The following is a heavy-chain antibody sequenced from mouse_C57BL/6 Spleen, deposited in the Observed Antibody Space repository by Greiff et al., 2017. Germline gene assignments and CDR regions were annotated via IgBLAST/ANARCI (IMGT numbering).Heavy chain of an antibody. V-gene: IGHV1-26*01. CDR3: ARKRDYYGSSFLAY. CDR2: INPNNGGT. Sequence: VQLQQSGPELVKPGASVKISCKASGYTFTDYYMNWVKQSHGKSLEWIGDINPNNGGTSYNQKFKGKATLTVDKSSSTAYMELRSLTSEDSAVYYCARKRDYYGSSFLAYWGQGTLVTVSA. J-gene: IGHJ3*01. CDR1: GYTFTDYY. D-gene: IGHD1-1*01.